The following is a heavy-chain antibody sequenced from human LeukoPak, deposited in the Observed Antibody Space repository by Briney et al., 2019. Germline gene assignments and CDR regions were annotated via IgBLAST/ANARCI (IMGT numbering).Heavy chain of an antibody. CDR3: ARRSGYGRLAGTLDI. J-gene: IGHJ3*02. V-gene: IGHV1-18*01. D-gene: IGHD5-12*01. Sequence: ASVKVSCKASGFTFTSFGFSWVRQAPGQGLEWVGWISGYNGDTSHDQKFQGRVTISTDTSINTAYMELRSLTSDDTAVYYCARRSGYGRLAGTLDIWGQGTMVTVPS. CDR1: GFTFTSFG. CDR2: ISGYNGDT.